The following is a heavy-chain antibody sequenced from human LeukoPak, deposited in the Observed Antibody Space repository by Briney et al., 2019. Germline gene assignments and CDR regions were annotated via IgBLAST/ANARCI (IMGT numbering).Heavy chain of an antibody. CDR1: GYTFTRYY. Sequence: ASVNVSCKTSGYTFTRYYMQWVRQAPGHGLEWMGIINPISGATDYAQKFQGRVTMTRDTSTSTVYMELSSLRSEDTAMYYCARLPYRDGVAQDYWGQGTLVTVSP. D-gene: IGHD3-16*02. CDR2: INPISGAT. CDR3: ARLPYRDGVAQDY. V-gene: IGHV1-46*01. J-gene: IGHJ4*02.